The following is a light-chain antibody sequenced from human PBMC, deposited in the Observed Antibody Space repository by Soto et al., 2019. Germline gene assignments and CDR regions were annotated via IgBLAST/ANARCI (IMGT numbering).Light chain of an antibody. CDR1: QSVTNNY. CDR3: QLYGSSRT. J-gene: IGKJ1*01. Sequence: EIVLTRAPGALSXXXXXXPPXXXRASQSVTNNYLAWYHQIPGQPPRLLIYGASSRATGIPDRFSGSGSGTDFTLTISRLEPEDFAMYYCQLYGSSRTFGQGTKVDIK. V-gene: IGKV3-20*01. CDR2: GAS.